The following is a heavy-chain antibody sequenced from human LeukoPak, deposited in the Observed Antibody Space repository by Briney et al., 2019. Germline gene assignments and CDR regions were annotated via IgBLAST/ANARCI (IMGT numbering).Heavy chain of an antibody. CDR2: ISSSSSYI. CDR1: GFTFSSYS. D-gene: IGHD2-2*01. Sequence: GGSLRLSXAASGFTFSSYSMNWVRQAPGKGLEWVSSISSSSSYIYYADSVKGRFTISRDNAKNSLYLQMNSLRAEDTAVYYCAREGVFCSSTSCYSPHRRGQGTLVTVSS. V-gene: IGHV3-21*01. CDR3: AREGVFCSSTSCYSPHR. J-gene: IGHJ4*02.